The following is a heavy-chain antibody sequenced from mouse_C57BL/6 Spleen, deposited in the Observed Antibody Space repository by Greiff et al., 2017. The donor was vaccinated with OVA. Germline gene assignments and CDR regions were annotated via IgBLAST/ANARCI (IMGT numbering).Heavy chain of an antibody. CDR2: INPGSGGT. CDR1: GYAFTNYL. J-gene: IGHJ3*01. Sequence: VHLVESGAELVRPGTSVKVSCKASGYAFTNYLIEWVKQRPGQGLEWIGVINPGSGGTNYNEKFKGKATLTADKSSSTAYMQLSSLTSEDSAVYFCARSANWDWFAYWGQGTLVTVSA. V-gene: IGHV1-54*01. D-gene: IGHD4-1*01. CDR3: ARSANWDWFAY.